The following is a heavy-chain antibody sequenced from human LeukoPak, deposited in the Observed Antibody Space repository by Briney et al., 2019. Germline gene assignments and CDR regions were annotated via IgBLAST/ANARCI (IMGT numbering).Heavy chain of an antibody. D-gene: IGHD6-19*01. J-gene: IGHJ4*02. Sequence: PGGSLRLSCAASGFTFSSYAMSWVRQAPGKGLEWVSAISGSGGSTYYADSVKGRFTISRDNSKNTLYLQMNSLRAEDTAVYYCAKRRIRSQGYSSGYFDYWGQGTLVTVSS. V-gene: IGHV3-23*01. CDR3: AKRRIRSQGYSSGYFDY. CDR1: GFTFSSYA. CDR2: ISGSGGST.